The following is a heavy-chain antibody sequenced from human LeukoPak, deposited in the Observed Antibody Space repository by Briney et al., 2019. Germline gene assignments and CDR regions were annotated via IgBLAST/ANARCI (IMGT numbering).Heavy chain of an antibody. V-gene: IGHV3-15*01. J-gene: IGHJ4*02. CDR2: IKSKSDGVST. Sequence: TGGSLRLSCAASGFTLSNAWMIWVRQAPGKGLAWVGRIKSKSDGVSTDYAVTVKGRFTISRDDSKTILYLKMTSLKTEDTAVYYCTTIRALDYWGQGTLVTVSS. CDR1: GFTLSNAW. CDR3: TTIRALDY.